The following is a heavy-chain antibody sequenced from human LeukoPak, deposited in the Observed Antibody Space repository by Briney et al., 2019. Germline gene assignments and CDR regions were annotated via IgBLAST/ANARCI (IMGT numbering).Heavy chain of an antibody. D-gene: IGHD2-21*02. CDR3: ASVVVVTAIWSY. Sequence: SETLSLTCGVYGGSFGNYYWTWIRQPPGKGLEWIGEINHSGSINYNPSLKSRVTISVDTSKNQFSLKLSSVTAADTAVYFCASVVVVTAIWSYWGQGTLVTVSS. V-gene: IGHV4-34*01. J-gene: IGHJ4*02. CDR1: GGSFGNYY. CDR2: INHSGSI.